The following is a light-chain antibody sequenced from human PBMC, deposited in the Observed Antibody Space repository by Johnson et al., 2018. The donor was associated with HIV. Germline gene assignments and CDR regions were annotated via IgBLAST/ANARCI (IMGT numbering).Light chain of an antibody. CDR3: GAWDSSLSSYV. CDR2: ANN. CDR1: SSNIGSNY. J-gene: IGLJ1*01. V-gene: IGLV1-51*01. Sequence: QLVLTQPPSVSAAPGQKVTISCSGSSSNIGSNYVSWYQQLPGTAPRLLISANNERPSDIPDRFSGSKSGTSATLGITGLQTGDEADYYCGAWDSSLSSYVFGTGTKVTVL.